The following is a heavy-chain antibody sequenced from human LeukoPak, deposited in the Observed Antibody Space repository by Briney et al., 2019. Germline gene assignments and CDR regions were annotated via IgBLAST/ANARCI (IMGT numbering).Heavy chain of an antibody. D-gene: IGHD5-24*01. J-gene: IGHJ3*02. CDR1: GGTFSSYA. Sequence: GASVKVSCKASGGTFSSYAISWVQQAPGQGLEWMGRIIPIFGTANYAQKFQGRVTITTDESTSTAYMELSSLRPEDTAVYYCARGKATSPHAFDIWGQGTMVTVSS. CDR3: ARGKATSPHAFDI. V-gene: IGHV1-69*05. CDR2: IIPIFGTA.